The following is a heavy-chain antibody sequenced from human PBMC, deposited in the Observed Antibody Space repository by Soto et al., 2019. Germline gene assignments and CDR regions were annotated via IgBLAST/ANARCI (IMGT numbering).Heavy chain of an antibody. CDR1: GYTFTSYG. J-gene: IGHJ4*02. Sequence: QVQLVQSGAEVKKPGASVKVSCKASGYTFTSYGISWVRQAPGQGLEWMGWISAYNGNTNYAQKLQGRVTMTTDTSTRTAYKQLRSLRSDDTAVYYCARDGRLRYFDWLACVDYWGQGTLVTVSS. CDR2: ISAYNGNT. D-gene: IGHD3-9*01. CDR3: ARDGRLRYFDWLACVDY. V-gene: IGHV1-18*01.